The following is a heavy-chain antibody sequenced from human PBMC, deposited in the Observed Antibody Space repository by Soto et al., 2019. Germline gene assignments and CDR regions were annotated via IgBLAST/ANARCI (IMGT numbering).Heavy chain of an antibody. CDR3: ARAVWGSSQECDN. Sequence: ASVKVSCKAAGFNFAGYFLHWLRQSPGQGLEWMGWINPNSGATKDAQKFQGRVTMTWDTSISSAYIELVSLRFDDAAVYYCARAVWGSSQECDNWGQGTRVTVSS. CDR2: INPNSGAT. CDR1: GFNFAGYF. V-gene: IGHV1-2*02. D-gene: IGHD3-16*01. J-gene: IGHJ4*02.